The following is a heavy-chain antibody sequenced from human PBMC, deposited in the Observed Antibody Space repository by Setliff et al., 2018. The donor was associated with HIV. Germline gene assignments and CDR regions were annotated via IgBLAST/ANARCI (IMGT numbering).Heavy chain of an antibody. V-gene: IGHV4-61*10. J-gene: IGHJ6*02. CDR1: GGSISSASYC. Sequence: SETLSLTCTVSGGSISSASYCWSWIRQPAGKGLEWIGHIYSSGSPIYNSSLKSRVTISGDPSNNQLSLSLSSVTAADTAVYYCARPVSKYFYGMDVWGLGTTVTVSS. CDR3: ARPVSKYFYGMDV. CDR2: IYSSGSP.